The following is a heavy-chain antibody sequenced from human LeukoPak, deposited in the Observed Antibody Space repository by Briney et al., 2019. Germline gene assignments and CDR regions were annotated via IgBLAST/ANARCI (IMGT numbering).Heavy chain of an antibody. CDR3: ARGRAAADDFDY. Sequence: ASVKVSCKASGYTFTNYGISWVRQAPGQGLEWMGWISTYSGNTNYVQKLQGRVTMTTDTSTNTAYMELRSLRSDDTAVYYCARGRAAADDFDYWRQGTLVTVSS. V-gene: IGHV1-18*04. D-gene: IGHD6-13*01. J-gene: IGHJ4*02. CDR2: ISTYSGNT. CDR1: GYTFTNYG.